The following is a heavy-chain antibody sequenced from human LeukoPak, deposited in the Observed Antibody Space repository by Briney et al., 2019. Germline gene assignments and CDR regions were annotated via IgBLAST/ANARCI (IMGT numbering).Heavy chain of an antibody. D-gene: IGHD2-15*01. CDR2: IYTSAST. J-gene: IGHJ3*02. CDR3: ARVQNDGYCSGGSCYYDAFDI. Sequence: SETLSLTCTVSGGSLSIYYGSWIRQPAGKGLEWIGRIYTSASTNYNPSLKSRVTMSVDTSKNQFSLKLSSVTAADTAVYYCARVQNDGYCSGGSCYYDAFDIWGQGTMVTVSS. CDR1: GGSLSIYY. V-gene: IGHV4-4*07.